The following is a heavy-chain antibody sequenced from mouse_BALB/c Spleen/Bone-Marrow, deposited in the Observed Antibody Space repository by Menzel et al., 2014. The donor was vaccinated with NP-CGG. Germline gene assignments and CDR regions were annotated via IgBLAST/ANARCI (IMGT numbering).Heavy chain of an antibody. V-gene: IGHV2-9*02. D-gene: IGHD1-1*01. Sequence: VKLMESGPGLVAPSQSLSITCTVSGFSLTSYGVYWVRQPPGKVLEWLGVIWAGGSTNYNSALMSRLSISKDNSKSQVFFKMNSLQTDDTAMYYCARGSYYEGAMDYWGQGTSVTVSS. J-gene: IGHJ4*01. CDR3: ARGSYYEGAMDY. CDR1: GFSLTSYG. CDR2: IWAGGST.